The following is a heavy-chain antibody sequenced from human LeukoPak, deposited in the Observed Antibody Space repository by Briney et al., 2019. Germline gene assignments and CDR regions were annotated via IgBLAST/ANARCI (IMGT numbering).Heavy chain of an antibody. Sequence: ASVKVSCKASGGTFSSYAISWVRQAPGQGLEWMGRIIPILGIANYAQKFQGRVTITADKSTSTAYMELSSLRSEDTAVYYCARCIAVAGSYFGYFQHWGQGTLVTVSS. D-gene: IGHD6-19*01. CDR3: ARCIAVAGSYFGYFQH. CDR1: GGTFSSYA. J-gene: IGHJ1*01. CDR2: IIPILGIA. V-gene: IGHV1-69*04.